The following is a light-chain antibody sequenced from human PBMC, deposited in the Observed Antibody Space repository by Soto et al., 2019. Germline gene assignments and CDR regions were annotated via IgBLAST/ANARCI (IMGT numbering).Light chain of an antibody. J-gene: IGKJ2*01. CDR2: WAS. CDR3: QQYYSDFFT. Sequence: DIVMTQSPDSLTVSLGERATINCKSSQSLLYSSNNKTYLAWYQHRPGQSPKMLIFWASARESGVPDRFAGSGSETDFTLTISILQAEDAAVYYCQQYYSDFFTFGQGTRLEIK. V-gene: IGKV4-1*01. CDR1: QSLLYSSNNKTY.